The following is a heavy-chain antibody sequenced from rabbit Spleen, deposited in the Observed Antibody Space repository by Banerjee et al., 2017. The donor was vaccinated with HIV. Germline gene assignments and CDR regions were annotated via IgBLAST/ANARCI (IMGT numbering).Heavy chain of an antibody. CDR2: IDAGSSGST. V-gene: IGHV1S45*01. CDR1: GFSFSSNYY. Sequence: QEQLEESAGGLVQPGGSLTLTCTASGFSFSSNYYMCWVRQAPGKGLEWIGCIDAGSSGSTYYASWAKGRFTISKTSSTTVTLQMTSLTAADTATYFCARSDTYSGAYNLWGPGTLVTVS. D-gene: IGHD1-1*01. CDR3: ARSDTYSGAYNL. J-gene: IGHJ4*01.